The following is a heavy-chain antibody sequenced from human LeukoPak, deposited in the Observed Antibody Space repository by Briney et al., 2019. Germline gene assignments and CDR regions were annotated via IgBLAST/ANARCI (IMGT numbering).Heavy chain of an antibody. Sequence: ASETLSHTCTVSGGSISSYYWSWIRQPPGKGLEWIGYIYYSGSTNYNPSLKSRVTISVDTSKNQFSLKLSSVTAADTAVYYCARESPAMATFDYWGQGTLVTVSS. CDR1: GGSISSYY. V-gene: IGHV4-59*01. CDR2: IYYSGST. J-gene: IGHJ4*02. D-gene: IGHD5-18*01. CDR3: ARESPAMATFDY.